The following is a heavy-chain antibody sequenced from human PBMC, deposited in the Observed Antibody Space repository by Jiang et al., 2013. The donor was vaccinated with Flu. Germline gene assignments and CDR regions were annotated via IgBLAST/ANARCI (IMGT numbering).Heavy chain of an antibody. CDR3: ARDSRGNFLDWFDP. J-gene: IGHJ5*02. CDR1: GFTFSSYS. CDR2: ISSSSSTI. D-gene: IGHD2/OR15-2a*01. V-gene: IGHV3-48*01. Sequence: VQLLESGGGLVQPGGSLRLSCAASGFTFSSYSMNWVRQAPGKGLEWVSYISSSSSTIYYADSVKGRFTISRDNAKNSLYLQMNSLRAEDTAVYYCARDSRGNFLDWFDPWGQGTLVTVSS.